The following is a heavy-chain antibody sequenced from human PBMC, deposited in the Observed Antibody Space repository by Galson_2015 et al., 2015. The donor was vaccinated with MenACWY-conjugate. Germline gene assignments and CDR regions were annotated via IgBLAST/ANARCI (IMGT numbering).Heavy chain of an antibody. J-gene: IGHJ4*02. D-gene: IGHD3-10*01. CDR1: GFTFSSYA. Sequence: SLRLSCAASGFTFSSYAMHWVRQAPGKGVEYVSAISSNGGSTYYADSVKGRFTISRDNSKNTLYLQMSSLRAEDTAVYYCVKDLGFGELHFDYWGQGTLVTVSS. CDR3: VKDLGFGELHFDY. CDR2: ISSNGGST. V-gene: IGHV3-64D*06.